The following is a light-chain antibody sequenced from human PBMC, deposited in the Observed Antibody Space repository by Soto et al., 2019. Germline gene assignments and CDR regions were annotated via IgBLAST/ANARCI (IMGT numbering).Light chain of an antibody. CDR1: QDISNY. J-gene: IGKJ5*01. V-gene: IGKV1-16*01. Sequence: IQMTQSPSSLSASVGDSVTITCRASQDISNYLAWFQQKPGKAPRSLIYFATNLRSGVPSRFSGSGSGTDFTLTINSLQPEDFAIYYCQHYHTYPVTFGQGTRLEIK. CDR2: FAT. CDR3: QHYHTYPVT.